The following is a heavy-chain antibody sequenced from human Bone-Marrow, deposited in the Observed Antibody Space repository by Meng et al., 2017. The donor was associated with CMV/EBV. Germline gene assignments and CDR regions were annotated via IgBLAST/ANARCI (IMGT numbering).Heavy chain of an antibody. J-gene: IGHJ6*02. CDR1: GFTFSTYG. Sequence: GGSLRLSCAASGFTFSTYGMQWVRQAPGKGLEWVAFIRYDGSNKYYADSVKGRFTISRDNSKNTLYLQMNSLRAEDTAVYYCARDLLWFGAEAWRRVGGMDVWGQGTTVTVSS. V-gene: IGHV3-30*02. D-gene: IGHD3-10*01. CDR2: IRYDGSNK. CDR3: ARDLLWFGAEAWRRVGGMDV.